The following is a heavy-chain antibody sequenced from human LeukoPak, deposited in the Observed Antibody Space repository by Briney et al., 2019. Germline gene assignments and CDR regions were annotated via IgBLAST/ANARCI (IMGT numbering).Heavy chain of an antibody. CDR3: ARCPSRQWLGPIKYYYYMDV. D-gene: IGHD6-19*01. CDR1: GGTFSSYA. J-gene: IGHJ6*03. V-gene: IGHV1-69*01. Sequence: GSSVKVSCKASGGTFSSYAISWVRQAPGQGLEWMGGIIPIFGTANYAQKFQGRVTITADESTSTAYMELSSLRSEDTAVYYCARCPSRQWLGPIKYYYYMDVWGKGTTVTISS. CDR2: IIPIFGTA.